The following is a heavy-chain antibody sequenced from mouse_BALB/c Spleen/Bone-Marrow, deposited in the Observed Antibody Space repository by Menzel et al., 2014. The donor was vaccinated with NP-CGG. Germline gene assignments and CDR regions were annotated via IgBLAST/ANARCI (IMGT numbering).Heavy chain of an antibody. D-gene: IGHD2-1*01. CDR1: GISITTGNYR. V-gene: IGHV3-5*02. J-gene: IGHJ2*01. CDR3: ARYGNYFDY. Sequence: EVKVAESGPGLVKPSQTVSLTCTVTGISITTGNYRWSWIRQFPGNKLEWIGYIYYSGTITYNPSLTSRTTITRDTSKNQFFLEMNSLTAEDTATYYCARYGNYFDYWGQGTTLTVSS. CDR2: IYYSGTI.